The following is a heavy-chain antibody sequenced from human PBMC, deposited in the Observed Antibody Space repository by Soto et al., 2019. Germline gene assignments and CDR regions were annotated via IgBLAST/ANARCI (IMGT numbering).Heavy chain of an antibody. Sequence: SVKVSCKASGGTFSSYTISWVRQAPGQGLEWMGRIISILGIANYAQKFQGRVTITADKSTSTAYMELSSLRSEDTAVYYCARGPTRGYSGYDIDYWGQGTLVTVSS. CDR2: IISILGIA. D-gene: IGHD5-12*01. J-gene: IGHJ4*02. CDR1: GGTFSSYT. CDR3: ARGPTRGYSGYDIDY. V-gene: IGHV1-69*02.